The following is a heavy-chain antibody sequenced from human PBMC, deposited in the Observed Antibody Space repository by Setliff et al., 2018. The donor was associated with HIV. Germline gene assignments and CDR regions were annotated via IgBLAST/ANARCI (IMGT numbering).Heavy chain of an antibody. J-gene: IGHJ2*01. Sequence: LRLSCAASGFIFSNYGMHWVRQAPGKGLEWVAVIWYDGSNKYYADSVKGRFTISRDNSKNTLYLQMNSLRAEDTAVYYCAKPRYYCSGYYLNWYFDLWGRG. CDR2: IWYDGSNK. V-gene: IGHV3-33*06. CDR1: GFIFSNYG. CDR3: AKPRYYCSGYYLNWYFDL. D-gene: IGHD3-22*01.